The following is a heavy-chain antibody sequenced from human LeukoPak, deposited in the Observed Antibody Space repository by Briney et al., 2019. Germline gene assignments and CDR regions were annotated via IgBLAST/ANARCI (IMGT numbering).Heavy chain of an antibody. V-gene: IGHV1-69*04. D-gene: IGHD5-24*01. CDR2: IIPIFGIA. J-gene: IGHJ4*02. CDR1: GGTFSSYA. Sequence: SVKVSCKASGGTFSSYAISWVRQAPGQGLEWMGRIIPIFGIANYAQKFQGRATITADKSTSTAYMELSSLRSEDTAVYYCARVAVEMATMGAYYFDYWGQGTLVTVSS. CDR3: ARVAVEMATMGAYYFDY.